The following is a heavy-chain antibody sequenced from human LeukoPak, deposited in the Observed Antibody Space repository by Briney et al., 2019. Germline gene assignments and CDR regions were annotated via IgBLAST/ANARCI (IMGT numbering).Heavy chain of an antibody. CDR1: GYTFTSYY. CDR3: ARDPYSGDYGPYYYYYMDV. D-gene: IGHD1-26*01. J-gene: IGHJ6*03. V-gene: IGHV1-46*01. Sequence: ASVKVSCKASGYTFTSYYMHWVRQAPGQGLEWMGIINPSGGSTSYAQKFQGRVTMTRDTSTSTVYMELSSLRSEDTAVYYCARDPYSGDYGPYYYYYMDVWGKGTTVTISS. CDR2: INPSGGST.